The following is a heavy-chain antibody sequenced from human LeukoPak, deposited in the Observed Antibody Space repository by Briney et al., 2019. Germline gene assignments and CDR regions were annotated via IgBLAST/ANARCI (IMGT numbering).Heavy chain of an antibody. V-gene: IGHV4-59*01. J-gene: IGHJ2*01. D-gene: IGHD4-17*01. Sequence: KPSATLSLTCTVSGGSISRYYWSWIRQPPGKGLEWIGHIHYSGSTNYNPSLKSRVTISVDTSKNQFSLKLSSVTAADTAVFYCARDTYGSPWYFDLWGRGTLVTVSS. CDR3: ARDTYGSPWYFDL. CDR1: GGSISRYY. CDR2: IHYSGST.